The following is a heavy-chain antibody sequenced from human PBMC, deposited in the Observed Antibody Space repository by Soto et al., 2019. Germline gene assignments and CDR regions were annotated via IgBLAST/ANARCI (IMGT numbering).Heavy chain of an antibody. Sequence: QVQLVQSGAEVKKPGSSVKVSCKASGGTFSSYAISWVRRAPGQGLEWMGGIIPIFGTANYAQKFQGRVTITADESTSTAYMELSSLRSEDTAVYYCARSQPDGYQAIYGMDVWGQGTTVTVSS. J-gene: IGHJ6*02. V-gene: IGHV1-69*01. CDR1: GGTFSSYA. CDR2: IIPIFGTA. CDR3: ARSQPDGYQAIYGMDV. D-gene: IGHD5-12*01.